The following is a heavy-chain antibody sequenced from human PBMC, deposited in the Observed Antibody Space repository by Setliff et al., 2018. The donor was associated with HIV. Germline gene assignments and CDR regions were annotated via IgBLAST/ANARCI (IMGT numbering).Heavy chain of an antibody. CDR1: GFTFSSYA. J-gene: IGHJ1*01. CDR3: ARDQSSGWYGLGYFQH. D-gene: IGHD6-19*01. V-gene: IGHV3-30-3*01. Sequence: PGGSLRLSCAASGFTFSSYAMHWVRQAPGKGLEWVAVISYDGSNKYYADSVKGRYTISRDNSKNTLYLQMNSLRAEDTAVYYCARDQSSGWYGLGYFQHWGQGTLVTVSS. CDR2: ISYDGSNK.